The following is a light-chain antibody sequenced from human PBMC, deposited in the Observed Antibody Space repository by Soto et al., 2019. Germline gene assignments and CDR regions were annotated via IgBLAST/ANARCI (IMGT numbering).Light chain of an antibody. CDR2: GAS. CDR3: QQYKNWPPLT. CDR1: QSVSTN. Sequence: EIVLTQSPATLSVSPGERATLSCRASQSVSTNVAWYQQKPGQAPRLLIYGASTRATGIPARFSGGGSGTAFTLTISSLQSEDFAVYYCQQYKNWPPLTFGGGNKVEIK. V-gene: IGKV3-15*01. J-gene: IGKJ4*01.